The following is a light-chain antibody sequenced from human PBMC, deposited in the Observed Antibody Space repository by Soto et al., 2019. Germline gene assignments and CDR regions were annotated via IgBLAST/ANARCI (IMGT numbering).Light chain of an antibody. J-gene: IGKJ4*02. CDR2: WAS. V-gene: IGKV4-1*01. CDR3: QQPDRTLGA. Sequence: DVFLTQSADSLAVSLGERATIICKSSQSVLYSSNNMNYLAWYQQKAGQPPKLLIYWASTRESGVPDRFGGSGSGTEFTLTLNSQQAEDVAFYSLQQPDRTLGAFGRGTKVDIK. CDR1: QSVLYSSNNMNY.